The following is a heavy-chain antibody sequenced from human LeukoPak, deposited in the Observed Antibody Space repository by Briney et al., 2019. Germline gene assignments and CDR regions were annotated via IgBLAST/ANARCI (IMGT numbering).Heavy chain of an antibody. D-gene: IGHD3-10*01. CDR3: ARDRTEYYYGSGSYSYYFDY. CDR2: ISSSSSYI. J-gene: IGHJ4*02. Sequence: PGGSLRLSCAASGFTFSSYSMNWVRQAPGKGLEWVSSISSSSSYIYYADSVKGRFTISRNNAKNSLYLQMNSLRAEDTAVYYCARDRTEYYYGSGSYSYYFDYWGQGTLVTVSS. V-gene: IGHV3-21*01. CDR1: GFTFSSYS.